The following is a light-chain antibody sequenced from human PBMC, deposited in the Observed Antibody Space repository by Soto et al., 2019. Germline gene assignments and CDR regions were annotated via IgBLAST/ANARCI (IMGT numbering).Light chain of an antibody. J-gene: IGKJ3*01. V-gene: IGKV3-15*01. CDR2: GAS. CDR3: QQYNNWPRT. Sequence: ETLMTQSPVTLSVSPGERATLSCRASQSVSSNLAWYQQKPGQAPRLLIYGASTRATGIPARFSGSGSGTDFTLTISSLQSEDFAVYYCQQYNNWPRTFGPGTKVDV. CDR1: QSVSSN.